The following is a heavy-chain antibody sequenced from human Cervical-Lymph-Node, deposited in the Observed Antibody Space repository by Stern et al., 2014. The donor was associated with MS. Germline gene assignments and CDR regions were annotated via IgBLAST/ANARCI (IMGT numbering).Heavy chain of an antibody. Sequence: VQLVQSGAEVRKPGASVKVSCKTSGYTFTSYDINWVRQAPGQGLEWMGYINPNTSDTGYAEKFQGRVAITRKKSIGAAYLEMSSLRSEDTAVYFCARGYGEYYYGMDVWGQGTTVTVPS. J-gene: IGHJ6*02. CDR3: ARGYGEYYYGMDV. CDR1: GYTFTSYD. V-gene: IGHV1-8*01. D-gene: IGHD4-17*01. CDR2: INPNTSDT.